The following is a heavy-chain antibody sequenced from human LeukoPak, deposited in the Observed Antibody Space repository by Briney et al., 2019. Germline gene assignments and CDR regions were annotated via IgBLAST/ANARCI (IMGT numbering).Heavy chain of an antibody. J-gene: IGHJ4*02. CDR2: IYTSGRT. V-gene: IGHV4-61*02. Sequence: PSETLSLTCTVSGGSISSGSYSWTWIRQPAGKGLEYIGRIYTSGRTNYNPSLKSRVTISVDTSKNQFSLKLSSVTAADTAVYYCARAGGDTIFGGDRAGFDYWGQGTLVTVSS. CDR1: GGSISSGSYS. D-gene: IGHD3-3*01. CDR3: ARAGGDTIFGGDRAGFDY.